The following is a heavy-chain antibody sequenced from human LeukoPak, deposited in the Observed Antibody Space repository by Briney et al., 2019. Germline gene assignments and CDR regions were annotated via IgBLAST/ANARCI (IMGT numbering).Heavy chain of an antibody. D-gene: IGHD3-3*01. CDR1: GFTFSSYE. CDR2: INHSGST. J-gene: IGHJ3*02. CDR3: ARGSYYDFWSGRAVAFDI. V-gene: IGHV4-34*01. Sequence: GSLRLSCAASGFTFSSYEMNWVRQAPGKGLEWIGEINHSGSTNYNPSLKSRVTISVDTSKNQFSLKLSSVTAADTAVYYCARGSYYDFWSGRAVAFDIWGQGTMVTVSS.